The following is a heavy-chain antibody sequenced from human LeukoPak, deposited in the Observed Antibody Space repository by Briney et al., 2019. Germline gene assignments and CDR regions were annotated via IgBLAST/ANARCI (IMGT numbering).Heavy chain of an antibody. Sequence: GGSLRLSCAASGFTFSSYELYWVRQAPGKGLEWISYISSRTTTIKYADSVRGRFTISRDDARDSLYLQLNSLRAEDTAIYFCGASRQYVGAFDIWGQGTLVTVSS. J-gene: IGHJ3*02. D-gene: IGHD3-16*01. V-gene: IGHV3-48*03. CDR2: ISSRTTTI. CDR1: GFTFSSYE. CDR3: GASRQYVGAFDI.